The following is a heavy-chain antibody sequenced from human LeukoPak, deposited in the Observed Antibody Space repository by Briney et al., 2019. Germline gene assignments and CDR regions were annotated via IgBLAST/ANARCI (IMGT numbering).Heavy chain of an antibody. V-gene: IGHV3-53*01. CDR3: AREDLKGATA. Sequence: SGGSLRLSCAASGFTFSSYAMSWVRQAPGKGLEWVSVLYSGGSTYYADSVQGRFTISRDNSKNTLYLQMNSLRAEDAAVYCCAREDLKGATAWGQGTLVTVSS. J-gene: IGHJ5*02. CDR2: LYSGGST. CDR1: GFTFSSYA. D-gene: IGHD1-26*01.